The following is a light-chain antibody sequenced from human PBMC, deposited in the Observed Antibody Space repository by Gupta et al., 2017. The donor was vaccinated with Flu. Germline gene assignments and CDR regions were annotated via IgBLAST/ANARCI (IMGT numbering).Light chain of an antibody. CDR3: QQYDSSPPT. J-gene: IGKJ1*01. Sequence: NCGSSQNIFCSTNNKSNLAWYRQKPGQPPGLLITGASTRESGVPDRFSGGGSGTDFTLTISSLQAEDVAVYYCQQYDSSPPTFGQGTRVEIK. CDR2: GAS. V-gene: IGKV4-1*01. CDR1: QNIFCSTNNKSN.